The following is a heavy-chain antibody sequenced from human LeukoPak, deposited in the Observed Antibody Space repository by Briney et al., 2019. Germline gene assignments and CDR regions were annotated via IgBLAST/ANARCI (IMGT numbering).Heavy chain of an antibody. J-gene: IGHJ5*02. CDR2: ISSSGSI. D-gene: IGHD3-22*01. CDR3: ASTNYYDSSGFSNWFDP. CDR1: GFTFSNYE. Sequence: GGSLRLSCAASGFTFSNYEMNWVRQAPGKRLERVSYISSSGSIYYADSVKGRFTISRDNAKNSLYLQMNSLRAEDTAIYYCASTNYYDSSGFSNWFDPWGQGTLVTVSS. V-gene: IGHV3-48*03.